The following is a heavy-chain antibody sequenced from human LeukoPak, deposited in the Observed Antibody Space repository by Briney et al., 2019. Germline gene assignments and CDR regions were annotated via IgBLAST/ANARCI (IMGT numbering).Heavy chain of an antibody. J-gene: IGHJ6*03. CDR2: ISSNGGST. Sequence: GGSLRLSCAASGFTFSSYAMHWVRQAPGKGLEYVSAISSNGGSTYYANSVKGRFTLSRDNAKNSLYLQMNSLTAGDTAVYYCARGPPRGKYYYMDVWGKGTTVTVSS. CDR1: GFTFSSYA. CDR3: ARGPPRGKYYYMDV. D-gene: IGHD1-1*01. V-gene: IGHV3-64*01.